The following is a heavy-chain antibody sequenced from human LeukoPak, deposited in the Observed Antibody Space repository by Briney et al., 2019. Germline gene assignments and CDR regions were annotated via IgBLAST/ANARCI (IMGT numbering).Heavy chain of an antibody. V-gene: IGHV3-23*01. CDR3: ATGRTIVVVPAAMPDY. Sequence: GGSLRLSCAASGFTFSSYAMSWVRQAPGKGLEWASAISGSGGSTYYADSVKGRFTISRDNSKNTLYLRMNSLRAEDTAVYYCATGRTIVVVPAAMPDYWGQGTLVTVSS. D-gene: IGHD2-2*01. CDR1: GFTFSSYA. CDR2: ISGSGGST. J-gene: IGHJ4*02.